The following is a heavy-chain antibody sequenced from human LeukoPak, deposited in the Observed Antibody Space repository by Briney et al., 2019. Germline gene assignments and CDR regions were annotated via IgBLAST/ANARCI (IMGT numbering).Heavy chain of an antibody. Sequence: SETLSLTCTVSGGSLGSYYWSWIRQPPGKGLEWIGYIYYSGSTNYNPSLKSRVTISVDTSKNQFSLKLSSVTAADTAVYYCARSGYSYGHYFDYWGQGTLVTVSS. CDR3: ARSGYSYGHYFDY. CDR2: IYYSGST. D-gene: IGHD5-18*01. V-gene: IGHV4-59*01. J-gene: IGHJ4*02. CDR1: GGSLGSYY.